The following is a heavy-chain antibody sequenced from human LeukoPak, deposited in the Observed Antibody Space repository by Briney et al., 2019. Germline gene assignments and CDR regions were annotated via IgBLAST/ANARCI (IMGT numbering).Heavy chain of an antibody. Sequence: SETLSLTCTVSGGSISSHYWNWIRQPAGKGLEWIGYIYYSGNTYYNPSLKSRVTISVDTSKNLFSLKLSSVTAADTAVYYCARVQRPLDGADYWGQGTLVTVSS. D-gene: IGHD1-1*01. CDR2: IYYSGNT. CDR1: GGSISSHY. V-gene: IGHV4-59*11. J-gene: IGHJ4*02. CDR3: ARVQRPLDGADY.